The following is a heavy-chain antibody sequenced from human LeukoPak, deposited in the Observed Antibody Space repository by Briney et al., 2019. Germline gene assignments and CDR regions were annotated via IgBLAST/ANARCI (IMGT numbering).Heavy chain of an antibody. CDR1: GYSFSSGYY. V-gene: IGHV4-38-2*02. J-gene: IGHJ5*02. D-gene: IGHD4-17*01. CDR2: IYHSGST. CDR3: ARAETKMTTVTRTEFDP. Sequence: PSETLYLTCIVSGYSFSSGYYWGWIRQPPGKGLEWIGSIYHSGSTYYNPSLKSRVTISVDTSNNQVSLKLSSVTAADTAVYYCARAETKMTTVTRTEFDPWGQGTLVTVSS.